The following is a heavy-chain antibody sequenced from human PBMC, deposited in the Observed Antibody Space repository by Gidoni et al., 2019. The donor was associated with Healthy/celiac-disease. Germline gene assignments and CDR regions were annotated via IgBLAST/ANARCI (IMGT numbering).Heavy chain of an antibody. V-gene: IGHV3-73*02. CDR2: IRSKANSYAT. Sequence: EVQLVESGGGLVQPGGSLKLSCAASGFTFSGSAIAWVRQASGKGMEGVGRIRSKANSYATAYAASVKGRFTISRDDSKNTAYLQMNSLKTEDTAVYYCTRQYCTNGVCYTAGYFDYWGQGTLVTVSS. D-gene: IGHD2-8*01. CDR1: GFTFSGSA. J-gene: IGHJ4*02. CDR3: TRQYCTNGVCYTAGYFDY.